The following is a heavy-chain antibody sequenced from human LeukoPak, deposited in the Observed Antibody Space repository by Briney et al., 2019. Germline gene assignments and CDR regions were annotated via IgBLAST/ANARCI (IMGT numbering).Heavy chain of an antibody. CDR3: ARDSDTATGFDY. CDR2: IYYSGST. J-gene: IGHJ4*02. Sequence: SETLSLTCTVSGGSISSYYWSWIRQPPGKGLEWIGYIYYSGSTNYNPSLKSRVTISVDTSKNRFSLKLSSVTAADTAVYYCARDSDTATGFDYWGQGTLVTVSS. D-gene: IGHD5-18*01. V-gene: IGHV4-59*01. CDR1: GGSISSYY.